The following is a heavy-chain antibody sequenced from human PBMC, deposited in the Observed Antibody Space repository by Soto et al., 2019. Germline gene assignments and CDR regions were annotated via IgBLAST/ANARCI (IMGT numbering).Heavy chain of an antibody. Sequence: EVQLLDSGGGLVQPGGSLRLSCEASGFTFSNYAMNWARQAPGKGLEWVLGISGGGDNTYYADSVKGRFTISTDNSKNTVFLQMNSLKAEDTAVYYCAKERLARGVNYWGQGTLVTVSS. V-gene: IGHV3-23*01. D-gene: IGHD3-16*02. CDR1: GFTFSNYA. CDR2: ISGGGDNT. J-gene: IGHJ4*02. CDR3: AKERLARGVNY.